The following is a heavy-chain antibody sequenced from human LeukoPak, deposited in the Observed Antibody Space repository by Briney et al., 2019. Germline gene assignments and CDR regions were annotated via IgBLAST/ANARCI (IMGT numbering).Heavy chain of an antibody. D-gene: IGHD3-22*01. Sequence: SETLSLTCTVSGGSISSYYWSWIRQPPGKGLEWIGYIYYSGSTNYNPSLKSRVTISVDTSKNQFSLKLSSVTAADTAVYYCARLRYYYDSSGYYYFDYWGQGTLVTVSS. CDR3: ARLRYYYDSSGYYYFDY. CDR2: IYYSGST. J-gene: IGHJ4*02. CDR1: GGSISSYY. V-gene: IGHV4-59*12.